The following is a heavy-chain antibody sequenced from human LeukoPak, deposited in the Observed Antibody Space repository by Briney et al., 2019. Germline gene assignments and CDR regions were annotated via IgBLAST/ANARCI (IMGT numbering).Heavy chain of an antibody. Sequence: GGSLRLSCAASGFTFSSYWMSWVRQAPGKGLEWVSSISSSSSYIYYADSVKGRFTISRDNAKNSLYLQMNSLRAEDTAVYYCARDPYYYDSSGYAYWGQGTLVTVSS. J-gene: IGHJ4*02. CDR3: ARDPYYYDSSGYAY. CDR1: GFTFSSYW. D-gene: IGHD3-22*01. CDR2: ISSSSSYI. V-gene: IGHV3-21*01.